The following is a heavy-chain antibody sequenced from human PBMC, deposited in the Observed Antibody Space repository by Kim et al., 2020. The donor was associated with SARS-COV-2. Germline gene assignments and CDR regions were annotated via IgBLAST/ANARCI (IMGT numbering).Heavy chain of an antibody. CDR1: GYTFTSYG. V-gene: IGHV1-18*04. J-gene: IGHJ3*02. D-gene: IGHD6-19*01. Sequence: ASVKVSCKASGYTFTSYGISWVRQAPGQGLEWMGWISAYNGNTNYAQKLQGRVTMTTDTSTSTAYMELRSLRSDDTAVYYCAREYGSGWYWPGAFDIWGQGTMVTVSS. CDR2: ISAYNGNT. CDR3: AREYGSGWYWPGAFDI.